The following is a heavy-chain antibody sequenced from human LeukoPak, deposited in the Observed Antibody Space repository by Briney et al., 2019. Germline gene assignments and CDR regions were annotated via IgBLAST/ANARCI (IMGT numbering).Heavy chain of an antibody. D-gene: IGHD3-9*01. CDR1: GYTFTSYD. CDR2: INPNSGGT. V-gene: IGHV1-2*04. J-gene: IGHJ4*02. Sequence: ASVKVSCKASGYTFTSYDINWVRQAAGQGLEWMGWINPNSGGTNYAQKFQGWVTMTRDTSISTAYMELSRLRSDDTAVYYCGREGYAILTGLDYWGQGTLVTVSS. CDR3: GREGYAILTGLDY.